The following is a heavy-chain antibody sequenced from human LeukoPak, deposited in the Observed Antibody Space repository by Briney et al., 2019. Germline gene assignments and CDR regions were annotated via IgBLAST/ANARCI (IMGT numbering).Heavy chain of an antibody. CDR2: VYLSGTT. Sequence: SETLSLTCTVSGNSIINGHYWGWIRQSPGKGLEWIASVYLSGTTYYNPSLKSRVTISADTSKNKFSLKLSSVTAADTAIYYCARGGGGYDFYAFDYWGQGALVAVSS. CDR3: ARGGGGYDFYAFDY. J-gene: IGHJ4*02. D-gene: IGHD3/OR15-3a*01. V-gene: IGHV4-38-2*02. CDR1: GNSIINGHY.